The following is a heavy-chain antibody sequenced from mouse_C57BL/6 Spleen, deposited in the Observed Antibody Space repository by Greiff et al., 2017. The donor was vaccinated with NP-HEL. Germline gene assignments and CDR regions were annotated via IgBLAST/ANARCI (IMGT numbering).Heavy chain of an antibody. CDR1: GYTFTDYY. CDR3: ARGYDYDVDY. V-gene: IGHV1-76*01. Sequence: QVQLQQSGAELVRPGASVKLSCKASGYTFTDYYINWVKQRPGQGLEWIARIYPGSGNTYYNEKFKGKATLTAEKSSSTAYMQLSSLTSEDSAVYFCARGYDYDVDYWGQGTTLTVSS. CDR2: IYPGSGNT. D-gene: IGHD2-4*01. J-gene: IGHJ2*01.